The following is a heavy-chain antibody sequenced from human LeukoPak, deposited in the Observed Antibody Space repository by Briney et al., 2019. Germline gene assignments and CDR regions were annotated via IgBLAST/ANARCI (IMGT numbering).Heavy chain of an antibody. CDR1: GGSIGSGGYF. J-gene: IGHJ4*02. D-gene: IGHD6-19*01. V-gene: IGHV4-61*02. CDR2: IYTSGST. Sequence: SQTLSLTCTVSGGSIGSGGYFWSWIRQPAGKGLEWIGRIYTSGSTNYNPSLNSRVTISVDTSTNQFSLRLTSVTAADTAVYYCARGRGGQWLANFDYWGQGTLVTVSS. CDR3: ARGRGGQWLANFDY.